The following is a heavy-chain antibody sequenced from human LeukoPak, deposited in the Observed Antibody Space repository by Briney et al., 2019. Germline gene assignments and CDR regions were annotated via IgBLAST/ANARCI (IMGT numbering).Heavy chain of an antibody. CDR3: ARDRYYDSGGYSN. Sequence: PGGSLRLSCTASGFTFSSYWMSWVRQAPGKGLEWVASIRQAGNEKFYVDAVRGRFTISRDNTKNSVSLQMNSLRAEDTAVYYCARDRYYDSGGYSNWGQGTLVTVSS. J-gene: IGHJ4*02. CDR2: IRQAGNEK. D-gene: IGHD3-22*01. V-gene: IGHV3-7*01. CDR1: GFTFSSYW.